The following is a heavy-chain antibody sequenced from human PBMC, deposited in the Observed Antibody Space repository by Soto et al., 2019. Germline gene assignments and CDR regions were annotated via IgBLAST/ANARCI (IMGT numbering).Heavy chain of an antibody. J-gene: IGHJ3*02. CDR2: IKQDGSEK. CDR3: AREGGDNVYGDSNPVEGAFDI. Sequence: EVQLVESGGGLVQPGGSLRLSCAASGFTFSSYWMSWVRQAPGKGLEWVANIKQDGSEKYYVDSVKGRFTISRDNAKNSLYLRMNSLRAEDTAVYYCAREGGDNVYGDSNPVEGAFDIWGQGTMVTVSS. V-gene: IGHV3-7*01. D-gene: IGHD4-17*01. CDR1: GFTFSSYW.